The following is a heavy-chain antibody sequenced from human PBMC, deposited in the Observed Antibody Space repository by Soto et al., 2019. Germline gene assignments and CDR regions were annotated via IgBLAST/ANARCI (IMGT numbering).Heavy chain of an antibody. J-gene: IGHJ3*02. V-gene: IGHV4-31*03. CDR3: ARDMVRGARFRDAFDI. CDR2: IYYSGST. CDR1: GGSISSGGYY. D-gene: IGHD3-10*01. Sequence: SETLSLTCTVSGGSISSGGYYWSWIRQHPGKGLEWIGYIYYSGSTYYNPSLKSRVTISVDTSKNQFSLKLSSVTAADTAVYYCARDMVRGARFRDAFDIWGQGTMVTVSS.